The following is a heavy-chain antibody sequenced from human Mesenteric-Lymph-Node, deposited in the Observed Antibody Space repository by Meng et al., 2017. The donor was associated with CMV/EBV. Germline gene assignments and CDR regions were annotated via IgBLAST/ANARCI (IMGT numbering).Heavy chain of an antibody. CDR1: GFTFSSYS. CDR2: ISSSSSTI. D-gene: IGHD2-15*01. Sequence: GESLKISCAASGFTFSSYSMNWVRQAPGKGLEWVSYISSSSSTIYYADSVKGRFTISRDNAKNSLYLQMNSLRAEDTAVYYCARGPNCSGGTCYAIYHYYGMDVWGQGTTVTVSS. J-gene: IGHJ6*02. V-gene: IGHV3-48*04. CDR3: ARGPNCSGGTCYAIYHYYGMDV.